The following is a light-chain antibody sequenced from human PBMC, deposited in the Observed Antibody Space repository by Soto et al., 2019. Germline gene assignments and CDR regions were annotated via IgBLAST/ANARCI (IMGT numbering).Light chain of an antibody. CDR2: WAS. Sequence: DIVMTQSPDSLAVSLGERATINCKSSQSVLYSSNNKNYLVWYQQKPGQPPKLLIYWASTRESGAPDRFSGSGSGTDFTLTISSLQAEDVAVYYCQQYYSTPPTFGQGTKVDIK. CDR1: QSVLYSSNNKNY. CDR3: QQYYSTPPT. J-gene: IGKJ1*01. V-gene: IGKV4-1*01.